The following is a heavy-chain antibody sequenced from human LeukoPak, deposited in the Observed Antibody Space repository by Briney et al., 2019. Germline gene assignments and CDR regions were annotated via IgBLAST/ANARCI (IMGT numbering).Heavy chain of an antibody. CDR2: INPNSGGT. CDR3: ARPRSGWLFDY. J-gene: IGHJ4*02. V-gene: IGHV1-2*02. Sequence: ASVKVSCKASGYTFTGNYMHWVRQAPGQGLEWMGWINPNSGGTNYAQKFQGRVTMTRDTSIGTAYMELNRLRSDDTAVYYCARPRSGWLFDYWGQGTLVTVSS. D-gene: IGHD6-19*01. CDR1: GYTFTGNY.